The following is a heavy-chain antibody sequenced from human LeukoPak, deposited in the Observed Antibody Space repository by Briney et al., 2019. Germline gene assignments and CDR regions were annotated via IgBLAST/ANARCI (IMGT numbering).Heavy chain of an antibody. V-gene: IGHV4-59*01. CDR1: GGSISSYY. CDR3: AAAADSSSFET. CDR2: IYYSGST. D-gene: IGHD6-6*01. Sequence: SETLSLTCTVPGGSISSYYWSWIRQPPGKGLKWIGYIYYSGSTNYNPSLKSRVTISVDTSKNQFSLKLSSVTAADTAVYYCAAAADSSSFETWGQGTLVTVSS. J-gene: IGHJ5*02.